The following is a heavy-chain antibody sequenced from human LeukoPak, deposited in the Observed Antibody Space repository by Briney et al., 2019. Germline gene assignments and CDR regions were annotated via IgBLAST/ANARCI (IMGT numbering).Heavy chain of an antibody. CDR1: GGSISSYY. V-gene: IGHV4-59*01. CDR2: IYYSGST. J-gene: IGHJ5*02. Sequence: SETLSLTCTVSGGSISSYYWGWIRQPPGKGLEWIGYIYYSGSTNYNPSLKSRVTISVDTSKNQFSLKLSSVTAADTAVYYCASAGMVVAATSPNWFDPWGQGTLVTVSS. D-gene: IGHD2-15*01. CDR3: ASAGMVVAATSPNWFDP.